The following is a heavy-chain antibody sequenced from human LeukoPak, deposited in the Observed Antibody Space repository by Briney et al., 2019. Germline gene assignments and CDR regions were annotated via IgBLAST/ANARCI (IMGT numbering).Heavy chain of an antibody. D-gene: IGHD3-3*01. CDR1: GFTFYDYA. CDR3: AKDESLYYGDVEDAFDI. J-gene: IGHJ3*02. Sequence: VRSLRLSCAAPGFTFYDYAMYWVRQAPGKSLEWGSGISWNMGRIGYADSVTGQFPISRDKANTSLYLQMNSIRAEDTALYYCAKDESLYYGDVEDAFDIWGQGTMVTVSS. CDR2: ISWNMGRI. V-gene: IGHV3-9*01.